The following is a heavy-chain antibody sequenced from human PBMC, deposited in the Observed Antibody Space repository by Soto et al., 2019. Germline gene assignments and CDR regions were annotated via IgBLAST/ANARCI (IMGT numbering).Heavy chain of an antibody. Sequence: GGSLRLSCAASGFTFSSYWMSWVRQAPGKGLEWVANIKQDGSEKYYVDSVKGRFTISRDNAKNSLYQQMNSLRAEDTAVYYCARDYAAADLYYYYGMDVWGQGTTVTVPS. J-gene: IGHJ6*02. CDR3: ARDYAAADLYYYYGMDV. D-gene: IGHD6-13*01. CDR1: GFTFSSYW. V-gene: IGHV3-7*05. CDR2: IKQDGSEK.